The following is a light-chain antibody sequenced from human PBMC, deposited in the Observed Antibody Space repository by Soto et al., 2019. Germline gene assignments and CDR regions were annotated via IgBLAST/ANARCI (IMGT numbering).Light chain of an antibody. CDR3: QQYGSSPPGMYT. CDR2: GAS. J-gene: IGKJ2*01. Sequence: EIVLTQSPGTLSSSPGERATLSCRASQSVSSSYLAWYQQKPGQAPRLLIYGASSRATGIPDRFSGSGSGTDFTLTISRLEPEDFAVYYCQQYGSSPPGMYTFGQGTKLEIK. CDR1: QSVSSSY. V-gene: IGKV3-20*01.